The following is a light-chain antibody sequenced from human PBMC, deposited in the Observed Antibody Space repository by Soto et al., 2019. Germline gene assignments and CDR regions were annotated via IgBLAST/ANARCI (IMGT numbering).Light chain of an antibody. CDR3: SSYTTISSYV. Sequence: QSALTQPASVSGSPGQSITISCTGTSSDVGGFNYVSWYQQHPGKAPKLLIFDVYSRPSGISNRFSGSKSGNTASLTISGLQAEDEADYYCSSYTTISSYVFGAGTKVTV. V-gene: IGLV2-14*01. J-gene: IGLJ1*01. CDR2: DVY. CDR1: SSDVGGFNY.